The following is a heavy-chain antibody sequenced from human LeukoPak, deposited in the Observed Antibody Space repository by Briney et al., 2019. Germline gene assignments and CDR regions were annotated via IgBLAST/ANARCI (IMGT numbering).Heavy chain of an antibody. D-gene: IGHD6-19*01. CDR2: IYYSGST. V-gene: IGHV4-39*07. CDR3: ARDCSSGHNWFDP. J-gene: IGHJ5*02. Sequence: SPSETLSLTCTVSGGSISSSSYYWGWIRQPPGKGLEWIGSIYYSGSTYYNPSLKSRVTMSVDTSKNQFSLKLSSVTAADTAVYYCARDCSSGHNWFDPWGQGTLVTVSS. CDR1: GGSISSSSYY.